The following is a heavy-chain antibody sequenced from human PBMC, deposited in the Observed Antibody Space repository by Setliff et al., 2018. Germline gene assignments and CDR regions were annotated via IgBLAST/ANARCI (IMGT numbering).Heavy chain of an antibody. CDR3: ARDSVTLGQLERRGGWHYYGMDV. D-gene: IGHD1-1*01. J-gene: IGHJ6*02. CDR2: ITPIFETA. V-gene: IGHV1-69*06. CDR1: GGTFSGYA. Sequence: SVKVSCKASGGTFSGYAFSWVRQAPGQGLEWIGGITPIFETAHYAEKFRDRVTITADKSTTTVHMELSSLSSEDTAVYFCARDSVTLGQLERRGGWHYYGMDVWGQGTTVTVSS.